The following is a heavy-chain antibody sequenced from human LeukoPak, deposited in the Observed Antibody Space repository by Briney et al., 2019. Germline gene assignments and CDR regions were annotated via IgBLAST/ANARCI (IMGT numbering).Heavy chain of an antibody. D-gene: IGHD5-12*01. J-gene: IGHJ4*02. CDR2: INPNSGGT. V-gene: IGHV1-2*02. CDR3: ARRASLYSGYEY. Sequence: ASVKVSCKASGYTFTGYYMHWVRQAPGQGLEWMGWINPNSGGTNYAQNFQGRVTMTRDTSISTAYMELSSLSSDDTAVYYCARRASLYSGYEYWGQGALVSVSS. CDR1: GYTFTGYY.